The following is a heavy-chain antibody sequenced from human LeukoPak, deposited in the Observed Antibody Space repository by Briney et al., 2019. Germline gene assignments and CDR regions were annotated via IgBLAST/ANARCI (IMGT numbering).Heavy chain of an antibody. J-gene: IGHJ5*02. V-gene: IGHV1-18*01. CDR2: ISAYNGNT. Sequence: AASVKVSCKASGYTFTSYGISWVRQAPGQGLEWMGWISAYNGNTNYAQKLQGRVTMTTDTSTSTAYMELRSLRSDDTAVYYCARGVTMVREVISSGFDPWGQGTLVTVSS. D-gene: IGHD3-10*01. CDR3: ARGVTMVREVISSGFDP. CDR1: GYTFTSYG.